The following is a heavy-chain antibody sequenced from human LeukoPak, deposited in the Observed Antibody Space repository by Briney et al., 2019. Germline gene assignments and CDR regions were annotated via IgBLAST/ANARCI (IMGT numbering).Heavy chain of an antibody. CDR2: IYSSGTT. D-gene: IGHD2-21*01. Sequence: TSEALSLTCTVSGTSVRTYFWSWIRQSPGRGLEWIGNIYSSGTTTYNPSLNSRVTISIDTSKNQVFLRLNAVSAADTAVYYCAREAPLYSGTASDIWGQGTLVSVSS. CDR3: AREAPLYSGTASDI. J-gene: IGHJ3*02. V-gene: IGHV4-4*08. CDR1: GTSVRTYF.